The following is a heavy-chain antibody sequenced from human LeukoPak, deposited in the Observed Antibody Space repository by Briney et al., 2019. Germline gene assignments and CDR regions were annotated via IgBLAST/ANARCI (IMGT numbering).Heavy chain of an antibody. CDR3: ATDPTYYYDSSGYSLAS. CDR1: GYTFTGYY. D-gene: IGHD3-22*01. V-gene: IGHV1-2*02. J-gene: IGHJ4*02. CDR2: INPNSGGT. Sequence: GASVKVSCKASGYTFTGYYMHWVRQAPGQGLEWMGWINPNSGGTNYAQKFQGSVTMTRDTSISTAYMELSRLRSDDTAVYYCATDPTYYYDSSGYSLASWGQGTLVTVSS.